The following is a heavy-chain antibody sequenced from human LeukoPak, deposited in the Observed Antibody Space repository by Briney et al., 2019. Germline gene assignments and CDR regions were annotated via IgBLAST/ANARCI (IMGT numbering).Heavy chain of an antibody. CDR1: GFTFSSYW. D-gene: IGHD5-18*01. V-gene: IGHV3-74*01. CDR3: ARALDTAMADY. CDR2: INSDGSST. Sequence: GGSLRLSCAASGFTFSSYWMHWVRQAPGKGLVWVSRINSDGSSTSYEDSVKGRFTISRDNAKNTLYLQMNSLRAEDTAVYYCARALDTAMADYWGQGTLVTVSS. J-gene: IGHJ4*02.